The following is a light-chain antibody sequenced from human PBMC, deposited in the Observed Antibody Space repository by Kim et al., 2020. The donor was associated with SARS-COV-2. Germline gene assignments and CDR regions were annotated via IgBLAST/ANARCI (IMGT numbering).Light chain of an antibody. J-gene: IGLJ2*01. V-gene: IGLV1-47*01. CDR2: RSN. CDR1: SSNIENNY. Sequence: ELTQPPSASGTPGQRVTISCSGSSSNIENNYVYWYQQIPGTAPKLLIYRSNQRPSGVPDRFSGSKSGTSASLAISGLRSEDEADYYCAAWDDSLRSVFGGGTQLTVL. CDR3: AAWDDSLRSV.